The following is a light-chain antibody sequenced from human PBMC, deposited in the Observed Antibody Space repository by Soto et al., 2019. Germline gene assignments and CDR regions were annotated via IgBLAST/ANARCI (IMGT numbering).Light chain of an antibody. J-gene: IGKJ1*01. CDR2: GAS. V-gene: IGKV3-15*01. CDR1: QSITRN. CDR3: QQYNNWPMWT. Sequence: EIVMTQSPAPLSVSPGERATLSCRASQSITRNLAWYQQSPGQAPRLLIYGASTRATGIPARFSGSGSGTEFTLTINSLQSEDFAVYYCQQYNNWPMWTFGQGTKV.